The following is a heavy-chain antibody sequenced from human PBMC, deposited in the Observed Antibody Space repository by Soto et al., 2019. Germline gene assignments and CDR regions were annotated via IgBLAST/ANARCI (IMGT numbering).Heavy chain of an antibody. J-gene: IGHJ6*02. V-gene: IGHV3-7*03. CDR1: GFTFSSFL. CDR3: ATERELVVVAQTALHYSGMDA. D-gene: IGHD2-15*01. CDR2: INQDGSEK. Sequence: GGSLRLSCAASGFTFSSFLMSWVRQAPVKGLEWAANINQDGSEKYYVDSMKGRFTISRDNAKNSLYLEMNSLRAEDTAVYYCATERELVVVAQTALHYSGMDALGQGNTVTFSS.